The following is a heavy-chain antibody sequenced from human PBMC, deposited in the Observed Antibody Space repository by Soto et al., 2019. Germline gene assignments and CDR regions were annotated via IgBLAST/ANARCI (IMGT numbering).Heavy chain of an antibody. CDR3: ALVVTATSGFDY. Sequence: LETLSLTCAVYGGSFRGYYWSWIRQPPGKGLEWIGEINHSGSTNYNPSLKSRVTISVDTSKNQFSLKLSSVTAADTAVYYCALVVTATSGFDYWGQGTLVTVSS. CDR1: GGSFRGYY. J-gene: IGHJ4*02. V-gene: IGHV4-34*01. CDR2: INHSGST. D-gene: IGHD2-21*02.